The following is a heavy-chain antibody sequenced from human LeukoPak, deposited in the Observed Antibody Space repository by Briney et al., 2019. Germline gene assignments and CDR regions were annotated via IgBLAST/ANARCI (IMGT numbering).Heavy chain of an antibody. Sequence: GGSLRLSCAASGFTFSNAWMSWVRQAPGKGLEWVGRIKSKTDGGTKDYAAPVKGRFTISRDDSKNKLYLQMNSLKTEDTAVYYCTTGGYCSGGSCYSRYDYYYGMDVWGQGTTVTVSS. CDR1: GFTFSNAW. CDR2: IKSKTDGGTK. J-gene: IGHJ6*02. CDR3: TTGGYCSGGSCYSRYDYYYGMDV. V-gene: IGHV3-15*01. D-gene: IGHD2-15*01.